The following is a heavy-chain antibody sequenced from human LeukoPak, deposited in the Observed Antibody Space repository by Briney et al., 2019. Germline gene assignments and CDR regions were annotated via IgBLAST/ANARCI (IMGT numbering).Heavy chain of an antibody. J-gene: IGHJ5*02. CDR3: AHRQGIWSGREDWFDP. D-gene: IGHD3-3*01. V-gene: IGHV2-5*01. Sequence: SGHTLVKPTQTLTLTCTFSGFSLSTSGVGVGWIRQPPGKALEWLALIYWNDDKRYSPSLKSRLTITKDTSKNQVVLTMTNMDPVDTATYYCAHRQGIWSGREDWFDPWGQGTLVTVSS. CDR1: GFSLSTSGVG. CDR2: IYWNDDK.